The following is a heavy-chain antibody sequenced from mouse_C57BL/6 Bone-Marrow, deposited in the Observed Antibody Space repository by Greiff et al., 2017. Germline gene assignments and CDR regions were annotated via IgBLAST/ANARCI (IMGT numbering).Heavy chain of an antibody. CDR3: ARHERYYDYEGYFDY. CDR2: FYPGSGSI. CDR1: GYIFTEYT. Sequence: VKLQQSGAELVKPGASVKLSCKASGYIFTEYTIHWVKQRSGQGLEWIGWFYPGSGSIKYNERFQDKATLTADKSSNTVYMELSRLTSEDSAVYFCARHERYYDYEGYFDYWGQGTTLTVSS. V-gene: IGHV1-62-2*01. J-gene: IGHJ2*01. D-gene: IGHD2-4*01.